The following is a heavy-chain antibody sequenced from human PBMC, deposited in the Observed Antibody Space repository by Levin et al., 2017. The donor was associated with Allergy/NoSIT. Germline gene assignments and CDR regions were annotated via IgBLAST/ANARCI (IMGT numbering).Heavy chain of an antibody. CDR1: GFTFNNYA. V-gene: IGHV3-23*01. D-gene: IGHD6-19*01. J-gene: IGHJ4*02. Sequence: GGSLRLSCAASGFTFNNYAMSWVRQAPGKGLEWVSAIINSGVGTYYADSEKGRFTIPRDNTKNTIYLQMNSLRAEDTAVYYCAKDAIRGSDHAYCFDYWGQGTLVTATS. CDR3: AKDAIRGSDHAYCFDY. CDR2: IINSGVGT.